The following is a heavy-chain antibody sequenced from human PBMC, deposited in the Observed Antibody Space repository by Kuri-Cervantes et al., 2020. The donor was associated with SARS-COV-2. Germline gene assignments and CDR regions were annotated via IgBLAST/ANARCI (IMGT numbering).Heavy chain of an antibody. V-gene: IGHV3-11*01. CDR1: GFTFSDYY. CDR3: ARTGLPGWYYYYGMDV. D-gene: IGHD2-15*01. CDR2: ISSSGSTV. Sequence: GGSLRLSCAASGFTFSDYYMSWIRQAPGKGLEWVSYISSSGSTVYYADSVKGRFTISRDNAKNSLYLQMNSLRAEGTAVYYCARTGLPGWYYYYGMDVWGQGTTVTVSS. J-gene: IGHJ6*02.